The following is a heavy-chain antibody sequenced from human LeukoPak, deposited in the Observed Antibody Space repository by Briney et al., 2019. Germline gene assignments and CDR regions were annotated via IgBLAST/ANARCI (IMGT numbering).Heavy chain of an antibody. V-gene: IGHV3-21*04. CDR3: AKDSPYSSGWYYFDY. CDR2: ISSSSSYI. CDR1: GFTFSSYS. Sequence: GGSLRLSCAASGFTFSSYSMNWVRQAPGKGLEWVSSISSSSSYIYYADSVKGRFTFSRDNAKNSLYLQMNSLRAEDTAVYYCAKDSPYSSGWYYFDYWGQGTLVTVSS. J-gene: IGHJ4*02. D-gene: IGHD6-19*01.